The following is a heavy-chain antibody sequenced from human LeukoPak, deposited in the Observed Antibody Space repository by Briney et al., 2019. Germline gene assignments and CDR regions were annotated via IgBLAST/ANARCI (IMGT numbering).Heavy chain of an antibody. CDR2: IIPIFGTA. V-gene: IGHV1-69*05. CDR1: GGTFSSYA. Sequence: GASVKVSCKASGGTFSSYAISWVRPAPGQGLEWMGGIIPIFGTANYAQKLQGRVTMTTDTSTSTAYMELRSLRSDDTAVYYCARAKYSGSYWGFDYWGQGTLVTVSS. CDR3: ARAKYSGSYWGFDY. D-gene: IGHD1-26*01. J-gene: IGHJ4*02.